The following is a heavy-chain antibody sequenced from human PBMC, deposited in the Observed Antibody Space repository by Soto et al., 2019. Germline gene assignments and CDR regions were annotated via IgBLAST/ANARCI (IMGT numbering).Heavy chain of an antibody. J-gene: IGHJ6*04. V-gene: IGHV5-10-1*01. CDR3: ARLAPKYYYDSSGTYYYSGMDA. D-gene: IGHD3-22*01. CDR2: IDPSDSYT. Sequence: PGESLKISCKGSGYSFTSYWISWVRQMPGKGLEWMGRIDPSDSYTNYSPSFQGHVTISADKSISTAYLQWSSLKASDTAMYYCARLAPKYYYDSSGTYYYSGMDAWGKGTTVTVSS. CDR1: GYSFTSYW.